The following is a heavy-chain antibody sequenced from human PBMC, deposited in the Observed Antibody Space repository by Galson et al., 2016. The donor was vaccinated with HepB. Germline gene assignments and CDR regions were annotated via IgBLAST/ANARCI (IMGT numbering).Heavy chain of an antibody. CDR1: GFSLNSSGLG. Sequence: PALVKPTQTLTLSCTFSGFSLNSSGLGVGWIRQPPGEALEWLALIYWDDGKRYSPSLKRRLSITKDTSKNLVVLTMTDMDPVDTATYYCARVLDYNSVWGSFDYWGQGTLVTVSS. CDR2: IYWDDGK. V-gene: IGHV2-5*02. D-gene: IGHD3-16*01. J-gene: IGHJ4*02. CDR3: ARVLDYNSVWGSFDY.